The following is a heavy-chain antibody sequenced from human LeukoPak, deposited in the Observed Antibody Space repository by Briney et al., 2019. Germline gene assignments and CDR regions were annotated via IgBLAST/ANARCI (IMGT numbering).Heavy chain of an antibody. Sequence: SETLSLTCAVSGYSISSSNWWGWIRQPPGKGLEWIGYMYYTGSTNYNPSLKSRVTMSIDTSKNQFSLKLSSVTALDTAVYYCAISDGSGTFDPWGQGTLVTVSS. J-gene: IGHJ5*02. CDR2: MYYTGST. CDR1: GYSISSSNW. D-gene: IGHD3-10*01. CDR3: AISDGSGTFDP. V-gene: IGHV4-28*06.